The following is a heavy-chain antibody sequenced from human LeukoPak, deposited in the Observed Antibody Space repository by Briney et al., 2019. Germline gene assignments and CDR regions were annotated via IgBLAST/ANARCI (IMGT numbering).Heavy chain of an antibody. Sequence: GGSLRLSCVASTFSFSTYWMSWVRQVPGKGLEWVSVISSGGSTNYADSVKGRFTISRDNSKNTLNLQMNSLRAEDTAVYYCARDSMIVGWYFQHWGQGTLVTVSS. J-gene: IGHJ1*01. CDR1: TFSFSTYW. V-gene: IGHV3-66*01. D-gene: IGHD3-22*01. CDR3: ARDSMIVGWYFQH. CDR2: ISSGGST.